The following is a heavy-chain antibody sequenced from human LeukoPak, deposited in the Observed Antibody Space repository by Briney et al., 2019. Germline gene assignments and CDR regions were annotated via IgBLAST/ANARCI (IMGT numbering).Heavy chain of an antibody. CDR2: ISYDGSNK. D-gene: IGHD3-3*01. CDR3: AKDFGGYHSDSYYYGMDV. Sequence: PGGSLRLSCAASGFTFSSYGMHWVRQAPGKGLEWVAVISYDGSNKYYADSVKGRFTISRDNSKSTLYLQMNSLRAEDTAVYYCAKDFGGYHSDSYYYGMDVWGQGTTVTVSS. CDR1: GFTFSSYG. J-gene: IGHJ6*02. V-gene: IGHV3-30*18.